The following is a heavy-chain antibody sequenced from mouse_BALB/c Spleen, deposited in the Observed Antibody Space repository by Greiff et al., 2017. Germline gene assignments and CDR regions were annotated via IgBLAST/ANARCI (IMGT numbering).Heavy chain of an antibody. CDR3: ARGPHYYGSSYAMDY. J-gene: IGHJ4*01. D-gene: IGHD1-1*01. V-gene: IGHV5-4*02. CDR2: ISDGGSYT. CDR1: GFTFSDYY. Sequence: EVQRVESGGGLVKPGGSLKLSCAASGFTFSDYYMYWVRQTPEKRLEWVATISDGGSYTYYPDSVKGRFTISRDNAKNNLYLQMSSLKSEDTAMYYCARGPHYYGSSYAMDYWGQGTSVTVSS.